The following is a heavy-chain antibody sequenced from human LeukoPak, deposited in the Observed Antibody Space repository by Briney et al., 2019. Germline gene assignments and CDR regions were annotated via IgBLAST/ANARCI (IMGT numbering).Heavy chain of an antibody. Sequence: GGSLRLSCAASGFTFRSSAMSWVRQAPGKGPEWVSAISGSGGSTYYADSVKGRFTISRDNSKNTLYLQMNSLRAEDTAVYYCAKDTRGVGEFSDWGQGTLVTVSS. D-gene: IGHD3-10*01. J-gene: IGHJ4*02. V-gene: IGHV3-23*01. CDR2: ISGSGGST. CDR1: GFTFRSSA. CDR3: AKDTRGVGEFSD.